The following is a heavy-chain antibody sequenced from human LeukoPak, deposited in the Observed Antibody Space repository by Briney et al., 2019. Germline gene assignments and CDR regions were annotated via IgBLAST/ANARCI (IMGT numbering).Heavy chain of an antibody. Sequence: SETLSLTCTVSGGSISSSSYYWGWIRQPPGKGLEWIGSIYYSGSTYYNPSLKSRVTISVDTSKNQFSLKLSSVTAADTAVYYCARDLYDSSGYYYVVKGSWFDPWGQGTLVTVSS. V-gene: IGHV4-39*07. CDR3: ARDLYDSSGYYYVVKGSWFDP. CDR1: GGSISSSSYY. D-gene: IGHD3-22*01. J-gene: IGHJ5*02. CDR2: IYYSGST.